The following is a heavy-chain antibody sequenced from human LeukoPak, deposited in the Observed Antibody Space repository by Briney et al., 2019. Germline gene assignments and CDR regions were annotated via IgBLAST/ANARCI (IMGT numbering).Heavy chain of an antibody. J-gene: IGHJ3*02. Sequence: GGSLRLSCAASGVTLSDHHMDWVRQAPGKGMEWVGRTRDKARGYRTEYAASVKDRFTISRDDSKTLVYLQMNSLKIEDTAVYYCARDGQEGDNSAFDIWGQGTVVTVYS. D-gene: IGHD3-22*01. CDR3: ARDGQEGDNSAFDI. CDR2: TRDKARGYRT. CDR1: GVTLSDHH. V-gene: IGHV3-72*01.